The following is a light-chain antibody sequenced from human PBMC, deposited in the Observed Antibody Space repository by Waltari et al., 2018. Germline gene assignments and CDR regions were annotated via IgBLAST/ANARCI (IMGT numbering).Light chain of an antibody. J-gene: IGLJ2*01. Sequence: QSALTQPASVSGSPGQSITISCTGTSSDVGGYNYLSWYQQHPGKAPKLMIYDVSNRPLGVSNRFAGAKSGNTASLAISGLQAEDEADYYCSSYISSSTRELFGGGTSLTVL. CDR2: DVS. CDR1: SSDVGGYNY. V-gene: IGLV2-14*03. CDR3: SSYISSSTREL.